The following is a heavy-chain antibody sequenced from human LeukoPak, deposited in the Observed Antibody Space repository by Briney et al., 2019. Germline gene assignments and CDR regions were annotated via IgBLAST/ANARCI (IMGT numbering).Heavy chain of an antibody. CDR2: ISGYNGKT. Sequence: GASVKVSCKASGYTFNTYGITWVRQAPGQGLEWMGWISGYNGKTKYAQKLQDRVTMTTDTSTTTAYMGLRSLTSDDTAVYYCARAGAVVDNWFDPWGQGTLVTVSP. D-gene: IGHD2-15*01. CDR1: GYTFNTYG. CDR3: ARAGAVVDNWFDP. J-gene: IGHJ5*02. V-gene: IGHV1-18*01.